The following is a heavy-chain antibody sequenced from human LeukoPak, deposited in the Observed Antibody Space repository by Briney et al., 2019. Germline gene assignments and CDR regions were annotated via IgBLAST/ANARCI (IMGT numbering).Heavy chain of an antibody. V-gene: IGHV1-18*01. D-gene: IGHD6-19*01. J-gene: IGHJ4*02. CDR2: ISAYNGNT. CDR1: GYTFTSYG. Sequence: ASVKVSCKASGYTFTSYGISWVRQAPGQGLEWMGWISAYNGNTNYAQELQGRVTMTTDTSTSTAYMELRSLRSDDTAVYYCARVDSSGWNFDYWGQGTLVTVSS. CDR3: ARVDSSGWNFDY.